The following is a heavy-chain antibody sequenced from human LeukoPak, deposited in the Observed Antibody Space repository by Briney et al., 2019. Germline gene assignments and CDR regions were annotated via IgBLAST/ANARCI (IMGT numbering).Heavy chain of an antibody. V-gene: IGHV4-39*01. D-gene: IGHD6-13*01. CDR3: ARYGSYSSSWYFDY. J-gene: IGHJ4*02. CDR2: IFHSGST. CDR1: GGSISSSSYY. Sequence: SETLSLTCTVSGGSISSSSYYWGWIRQSPGKGLERIGSIFHSGSTYYDPSLKSRVTISVDTSKNQFSLKLSSVTAADTAVYYCARYGSYSSSWYFDYWGQGTLVTVSS.